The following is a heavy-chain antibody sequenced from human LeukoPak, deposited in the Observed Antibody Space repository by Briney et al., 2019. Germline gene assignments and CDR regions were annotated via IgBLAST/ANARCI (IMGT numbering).Heavy chain of an antibody. V-gene: IGHV4-39*01. CDR2: IYYSGST. CDR3: ARKGGGYSPVDY. Sequence: PGGSLRLSCAASGFSFTSSWMSWIRQPPGKGLEWIGSIYYSGSTYYNPSLKSRVTISVDTSKNQFSLKLSSVTAADTAVYYCARKGGGYSPVDYWGQGTLVTVSS. CDR1: GFSFTSSW. J-gene: IGHJ4*02. D-gene: IGHD5-18*01.